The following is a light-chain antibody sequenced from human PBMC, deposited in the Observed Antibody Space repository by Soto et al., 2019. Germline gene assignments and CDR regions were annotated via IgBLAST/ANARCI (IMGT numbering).Light chain of an antibody. Sequence: QTVVTQEPSFSVSPGRTVTLTCGLSSGSVSTSYYPSWYQQTPGQAPRTLISNTNTRSSGVPDRFSGSILGNKAALTITGAQADDESDYYCVLYMGSGISVFGGGTKVTV. CDR1: SGSVSTSYY. CDR3: VLYMGSGISV. J-gene: IGLJ3*02. CDR2: NTN. V-gene: IGLV8-61*01.